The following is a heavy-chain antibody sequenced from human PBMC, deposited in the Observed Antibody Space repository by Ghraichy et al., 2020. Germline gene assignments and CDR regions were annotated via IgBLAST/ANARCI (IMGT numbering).Heavy chain of an antibody. J-gene: IGHJ3*02. D-gene: IGHD6-6*01. CDR3: AGPSIAAPPGAFDI. CDR2: IIPIFGTA. CDR1: GATFSSYA. Sequence: SVKVSCKASGATFSSYAISWVRQAPGQGLEWMGGIIPIFGTANYAQKFQGRVTITADKSTSTAYMELSSLRSEDTAVYYCAGPSIAAPPGAFDIWGQGTMVTVST. V-gene: IGHV1-69*06.